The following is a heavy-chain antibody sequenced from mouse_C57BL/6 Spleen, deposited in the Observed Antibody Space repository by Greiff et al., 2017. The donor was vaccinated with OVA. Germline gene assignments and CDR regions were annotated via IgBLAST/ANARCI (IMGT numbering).Heavy chain of an antibody. CDR3: ARGGNFYAMDY. V-gene: IGHV1-61*01. CDR1: GYTFTSYW. Sequence: QVQLQQPGAELVRPGSSVKLSCKASGYTFTSYWMDWVKQRPGQGLEWIGNIYPSDSETHYNQKFKDKATLTVDKSSSTAYMQLSSLKSEDSAVYYCARGGNFYAMDYWGQGTSVTVSS. J-gene: IGHJ4*01. CDR2: IYPSDSET.